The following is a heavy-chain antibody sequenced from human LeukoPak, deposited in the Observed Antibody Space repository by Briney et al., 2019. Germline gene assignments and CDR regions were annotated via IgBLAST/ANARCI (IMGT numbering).Heavy chain of an antibody. V-gene: IGHV3-21*04. CDR2: ISSSSSYI. J-gene: IGHJ4*02. CDR1: GFTFSSYS. D-gene: IGHD6-13*01. CDR3: AKERGNIPAAAVFDY. Sequence: GGSLRLSCAASGFTFSSYSMNWVRQAPGKGLEWVSSISSSSSYIYYADSVKGRFTISRDNSKNTLYLQMNSLRAEDTAVYYCAKERGNIPAAAVFDYWGQGTLVTVSS.